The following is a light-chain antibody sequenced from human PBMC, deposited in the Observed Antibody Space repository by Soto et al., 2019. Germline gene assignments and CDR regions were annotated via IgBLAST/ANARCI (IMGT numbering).Light chain of an antibody. CDR3: SSYGV. CDR1: SSDVGGYNY. V-gene: IGLV2-8*01. Sequence: QSALTQPPSASGSPGQSVTISCTGTSSDVGGYNYVSWYQQHPGKAPKLMIYEVSKRPSGVPDRFSGSKSGNTASLTVSGLQAEDEADYYCSSYGVFGTGTKLTVL. CDR2: EVS. J-gene: IGLJ1*01.